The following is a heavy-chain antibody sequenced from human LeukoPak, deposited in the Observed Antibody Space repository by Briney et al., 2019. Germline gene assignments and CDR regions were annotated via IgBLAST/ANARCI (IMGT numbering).Heavy chain of an antibody. CDR2: IIPIFGTA. J-gene: IGHJ4*02. Sequence: PVKVSCKASGGTFSSYAISWVRQAPGQGLEWMGRIIPIFGTANYAQKFQGRVTITTDESTSTAYMELSSLRSEDTAVYYCARADSYDILTDFDYWGQGTLVTVSS. V-gene: IGHV1-69*05. D-gene: IGHD3-9*01. CDR3: ARADSYDILTDFDY. CDR1: GGTFSSYA.